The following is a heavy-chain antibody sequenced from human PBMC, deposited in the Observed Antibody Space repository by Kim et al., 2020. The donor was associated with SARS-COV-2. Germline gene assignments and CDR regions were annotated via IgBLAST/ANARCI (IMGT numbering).Heavy chain of an antibody. V-gene: IGHV1-18*01. CDR1: GYTFTSYG. CDR3: AILHFDDCSGGSCYFDY. D-gene: IGHD2-15*01. CDR2: ISAYNGNT. J-gene: IGHJ4*02. Sequence: ASVKVSCKASGYTFTSYGISWVRQAPGQGLEWMGWISAYNGNTNYAQKLQGRVTMTTDTSTSTAYMELRSLRSDDTAVYYCAILHFDDCSGGSCYFDYWGQGTLVTVSS.